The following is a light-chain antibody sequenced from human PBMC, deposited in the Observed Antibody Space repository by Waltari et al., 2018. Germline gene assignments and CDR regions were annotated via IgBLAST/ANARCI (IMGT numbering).Light chain of an antibody. CDR1: QNLLYHSDNKNY. V-gene: IGKV4-1*01. CDR2: WAS. CDR3: QQCYSTPYT. J-gene: IGKJ2*01. Sequence: DIVMTQSPDSLAVSLGEGVTINCRSSQNLLYHSDNKNYLAWFQQKPGQPPKLLIYWASTRESGVPDRFSGSGSGTEFTLTISSLQAADVAVYYCQQCYSTPYTFGQGTKLEIK.